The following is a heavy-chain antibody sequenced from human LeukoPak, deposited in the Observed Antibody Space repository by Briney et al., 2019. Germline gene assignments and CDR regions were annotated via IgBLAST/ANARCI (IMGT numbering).Heavy chain of an antibody. Sequence: GGSLRLSCAASGFTFSSYWMYWVRQPPGKGLEWVASIRQDESEKYYGDSVKGRFAVSRDNAKNSLFLQMNSLRAEDTAVYYCARDWEYYAFDIWGQGTMVTVSS. CDR2: IRQDESEK. D-gene: IGHD2/OR15-2a*01. CDR3: ARDWEYYAFDI. V-gene: IGHV3-7*01. CDR1: GFTFSSYW. J-gene: IGHJ3*02.